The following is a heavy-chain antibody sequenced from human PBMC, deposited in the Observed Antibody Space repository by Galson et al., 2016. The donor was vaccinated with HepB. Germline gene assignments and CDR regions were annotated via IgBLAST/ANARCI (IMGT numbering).Heavy chain of an antibody. Sequence: SLRLSCAASGFTFSDSYMSWIRQAPGKGLEWVSYISSSSSYTNYADSVKDRFTISRDNAKNSLYLQMSSPRVEDTAVYYCARKGAAAAGYALDVWGQGTTVTVSS. CDR3: ARKGAAAAGYALDV. J-gene: IGHJ6*02. CDR2: ISSSSSYT. D-gene: IGHD6-13*01. V-gene: IGHV3-11*06. CDR1: GFTFSDSY.